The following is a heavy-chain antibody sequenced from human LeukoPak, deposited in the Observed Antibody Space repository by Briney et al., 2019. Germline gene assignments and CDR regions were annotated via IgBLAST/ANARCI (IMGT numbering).Heavy chain of an antibody. V-gene: IGHV3-30-3*01. D-gene: IGHD2/OR15-2a*01. CDR2: ITYDGNNK. CDR3: ARGLLETTTSYFDY. CDR1: GFTFSRYA. Sequence: GGSLRLSCAASGFTFSRYAMHWVRQAPGKGLEWVAVITYDGNNKYYADSVKGRFTISRDDSENSLYLQMNSLRTEDTAVYYCARGLLETTTSYFDYWGQGTLVTVSS. J-gene: IGHJ4*02.